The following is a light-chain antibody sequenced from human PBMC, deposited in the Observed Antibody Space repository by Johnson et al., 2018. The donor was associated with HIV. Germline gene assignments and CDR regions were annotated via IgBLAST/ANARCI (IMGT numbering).Light chain of an antibody. CDR3: GTWDSSLSAGV. CDR2: DNN. V-gene: IGLV1-51*01. J-gene: IGLJ1*01. Sequence: QSVLTQPPSVSAAPGQKVTISCSGSSSNIGNNYISWYQQLPGTAPKLLIYDNNKRPSGIPDRFSGSKSGTSATLGITGLQTGDEADYYCGTWDSSLSAGVFGNGTNVAVL. CDR1: SSNIGNNY.